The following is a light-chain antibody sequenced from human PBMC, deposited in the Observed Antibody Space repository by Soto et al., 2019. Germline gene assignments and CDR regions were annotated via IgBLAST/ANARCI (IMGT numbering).Light chain of an antibody. CDR1: ASKIGSNS. J-gene: IGLJ1*01. Sequence: QAVLLHPPSPLGTPGQGSTIFCSGGASKIGSNSVNWYQQLPGTAPKLLIYSNDRRPSGVPDRFSGSKSGTSASLAISGLQSEDEADYYCAAWDDSLNGYVFGTGTKVTVL. CDR3: AAWDDSLNGYV. CDR2: SND. V-gene: IGLV1-44*01.